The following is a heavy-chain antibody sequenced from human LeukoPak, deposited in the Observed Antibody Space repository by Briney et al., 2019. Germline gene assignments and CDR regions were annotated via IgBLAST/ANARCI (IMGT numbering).Heavy chain of an antibody. Sequence: GGSLRLSCAASGFPFGTYAMHWVRQAPGKGLEWVALVSSDGKNKYYADSVKGRFTVSRDNSKNTLFVQMDSLRPEDTALYYCARDPLHLLILFDLWGQGSLVTVSS. CDR2: VSSDGKNK. D-gene: IGHD3-9*01. CDR3: ARDPLHLLILFDL. CDR1: GFPFGTYA. J-gene: IGHJ4*02. V-gene: IGHV3-30*04.